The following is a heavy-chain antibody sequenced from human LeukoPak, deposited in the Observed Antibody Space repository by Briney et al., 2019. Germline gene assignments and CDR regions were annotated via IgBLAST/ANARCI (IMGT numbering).Heavy chain of an antibody. Sequence: GGSLRLSCAASEFTFTTYGMHWVRQAPGKGLEWVAFIYNDGSNIYYADYVKGRFTISRDISKNTLYLQMDSLRAEDTAIYYCARDWKTNSFDYWGQGTLVTVSS. D-gene: IGHD1-1*01. CDR2: IYNDGSNI. J-gene: IGHJ4*02. CDR1: EFTFTTYG. CDR3: ARDWKTNSFDY. V-gene: IGHV3-33*01.